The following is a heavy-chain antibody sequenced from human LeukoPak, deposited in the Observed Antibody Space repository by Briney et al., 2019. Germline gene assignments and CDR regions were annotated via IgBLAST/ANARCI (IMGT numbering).Heavy chain of an antibody. V-gene: IGHV4-59*01. CDR2: MHYSGVT. J-gene: IGHJ4*02. CDR3: ASILYGSNGFDY. D-gene: IGHD4/OR15-4a*01. Sequence: PSETLSLTCTVSGGSISSYYWSWLRQPPGKGLEYITYMHYSGVTNYNPSLKSRVSMSVDTSKNQLSLRLTSVTAADTAVYYCASILYGSNGFDYWGQGTLVTVSS. CDR1: GGSISSYY.